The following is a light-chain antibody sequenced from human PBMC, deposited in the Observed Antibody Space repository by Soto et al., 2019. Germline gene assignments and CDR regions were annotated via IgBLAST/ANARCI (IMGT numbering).Light chain of an antibody. Sequence: EIVLTQSPVTLSLSPGERATLSCRASQSVSNYLAWYQQKPGQAPRLLIYDTSSRATGIPARFSGSGSETDFTLTVSSLEPEDFAVYYCQQRSSWPPWTFGQGTKVEIK. CDR3: QQRSSWPPWT. CDR1: QSVSNY. CDR2: DTS. J-gene: IGKJ1*01. V-gene: IGKV3-11*01.